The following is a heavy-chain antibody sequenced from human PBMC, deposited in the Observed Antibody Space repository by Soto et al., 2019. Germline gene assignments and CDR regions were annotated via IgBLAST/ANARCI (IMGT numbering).Heavy chain of an antibody. D-gene: IGHD3-3*01. CDR1: GGTISGYY. CDR3: ARGQRFSDWIDP. Sequence: SETLSLTCSVSGGTISGYYWTWIRQPAGKGLEWIGRIYSSGNTKYNPSLQSRVTMSLDTSNNQFSLGLTSVTAADTAVYYCARGQRFSDWIDPWGQGTLVTVSS. J-gene: IGHJ5*02. V-gene: IGHV4-4*07. CDR2: IYSSGNT.